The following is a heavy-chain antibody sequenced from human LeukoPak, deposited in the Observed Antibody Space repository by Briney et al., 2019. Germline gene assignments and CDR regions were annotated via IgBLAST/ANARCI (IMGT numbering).Heavy chain of an antibody. CDR1: GGSISSYY. CDR3: ARKQTGTMYDV. V-gene: IGHV4-59*12. J-gene: IGHJ4*02. Sequence: PSETLSLTCTVSGGSISSYYWSWIRQPPGKGLEWIGYIYYSGSTNYNPSLKSRVTISVDTSDNQFSLRLYSVTAADTAVYYCARKQTGTMYDVWGQGTQVTVSS. D-gene: IGHD1-7*01. CDR2: IYYSGST.